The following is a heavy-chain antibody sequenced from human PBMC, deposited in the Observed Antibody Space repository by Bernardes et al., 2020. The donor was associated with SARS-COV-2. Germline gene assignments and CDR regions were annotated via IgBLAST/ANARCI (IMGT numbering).Heavy chain of an antibody. CDR1: GGSISSSSYY. J-gene: IGHJ5*02. D-gene: IGHD3-3*01. Sequence: SETLSLTCTVSGGSISSSSYYWGWIRQPPGKGLEWIGSIYYSGSTYYNPSLKSRVTISVDTSKNQFSLKLSSVTAADTAVYYCARSEGTIFGVVKAPMWFDPWGQGTLVTVSS. V-gene: IGHV4-39*01. CDR3: ARSEGTIFGVVKAPMWFDP. CDR2: IYYSGST.